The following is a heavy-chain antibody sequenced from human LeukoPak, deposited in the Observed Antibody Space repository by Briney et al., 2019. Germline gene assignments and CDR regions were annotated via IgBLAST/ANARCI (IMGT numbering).Heavy chain of an antibody. D-gene: IGHD6-19*01. CDR2: ISGSGGST. J-gene: IGHJ4*02. V-gene: IGHV3-23*01. CDR3: AARPPIVVAGPFYY. CDR1: GFTFSTYA. Sequence: GGSLRLSCAASGFTFSTYAIGWVRQAPGKGLEWVSTISGSGGSTYYADSLKGRFTISRDNPKNTLYLQMNSLRAEDTAVYYCAARPPIVVAGPFYYWGQGTLVTVSS.